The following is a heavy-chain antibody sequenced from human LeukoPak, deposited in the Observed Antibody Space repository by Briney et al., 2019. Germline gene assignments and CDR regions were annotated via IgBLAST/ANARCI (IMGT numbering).Heavy chain of an antibody. D-gene: IGHD3-10*01. Sequence: SVKVSCKASGGTFSSYAISWVRQAPGQGLEWMGGIIPIFGTANYAQKFQGRVTITADKSTSTAYMELSNLRSEDTAVYYCARHITMVRGVIGSYYYYGVDVWGKGTTVTVSS. CDR3: ARHITMVRGVIGSYYYYGVDV. J-gene: IGHJ6*04. V-gene: IGHV1-69*06. CDR2: IIPIFGTA. CDR1: GGTFSSYA.